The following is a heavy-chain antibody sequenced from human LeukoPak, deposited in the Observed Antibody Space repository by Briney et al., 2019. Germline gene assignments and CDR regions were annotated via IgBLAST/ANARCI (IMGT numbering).Heavy chain of an antibody. V-gene: IGHV4-39*01. CDR2: IYYSGST. Sequence: SETLSLTCTVSGGSISSSSYYWGWIRQPPGKGLEWIGSIYYSGSTYYNPSLKSRVTISVDTSKNQFSLKLSSVTAADTAVYYCARGNYCSSTSCYVDYWGQGTLVTVSS. CDR1: GGSISSSSYY. CDR3: ARGNYCSSTSCYVDY. D-gene: IGHD2-2*01. J-gene: IGHJ4*02.